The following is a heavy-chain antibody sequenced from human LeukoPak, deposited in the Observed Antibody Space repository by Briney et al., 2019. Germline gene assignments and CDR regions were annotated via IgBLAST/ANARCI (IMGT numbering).Heavy chain of an antibody. CDR1: GGSISSYY. CDR2: IYTSGST. J-gene: IGHJ4*02. CDR3: ARTTMVRSRGNRYYFDY. Sequence: KPSETLSLTCTVSGGSISSYYWSWIRQPAGEGLEWIGRIYTSGSTNYNPSLKSRVTMSVDTSKNQFSLKLSSVTAADTAVYYCARTTMVRSRGNRYYFDYWGQGTLVTVSS. V-gene: IGHV4-4*07. D-gene: IGHD3-10*01.